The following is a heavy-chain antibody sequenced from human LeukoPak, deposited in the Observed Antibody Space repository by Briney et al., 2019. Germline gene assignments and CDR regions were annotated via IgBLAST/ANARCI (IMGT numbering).Heavy chain of an antibody. V-gene: IGHV4-30-4*08. D-gene: IGHD4-23*01. CDR3: AKGTVVRLFDY. J-gene: IGHJ4*02. CDR1: GGSISSGDYY. CDR2: IYYSGST. Sequence: PSETLSLTCTVSGGSISSGDYYWSWIRQPPGKGLEWIGYIYYSGSTYYNPSLKRRVTISVDTSKNQFSLKLSSVTAADTAVYYCAKGTVVRLFDYWGQGTLVTVSS.